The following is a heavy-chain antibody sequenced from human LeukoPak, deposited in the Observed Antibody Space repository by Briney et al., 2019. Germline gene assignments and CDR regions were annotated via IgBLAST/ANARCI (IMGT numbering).Heavy chain of an antibody. J-gene: IGHJ3*01. CDR3: ARNLAVGYSSWFDALDV. Sequence: SETLSLTCSVSGGSLSNYYWTWIRQSPGKGLEWIGNIYYSGSTNYNSSLKSRVTISVGPSKNPLSLKLSSVTAADTAVYYCARNLAVGYSSWFDALDVWGQGTMVTVSS. CDR2: IYYSGST. CDR1: GGSLSNYY. D-gene: IGHD6-13*01. V-gene: IGHV4-59*08.